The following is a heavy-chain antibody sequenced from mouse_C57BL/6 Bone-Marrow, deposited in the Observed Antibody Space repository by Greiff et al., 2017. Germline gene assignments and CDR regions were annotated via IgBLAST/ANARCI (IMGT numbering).Heavy chain of an antibody. CDR2: IYPGSGST. CDR1: GYTFTSYW. CDR3: ATPCAY. Sequence: QVQLQQPGAELVKPGASVKMSCKASGYTFTSYWITWVKQRPGQGLEWIGDIYPGSGSTTYNEKFKSKATLTVDTSSSTSYMQLTSLTSEDSAVYYCATPCAYWGQGTLVTVSA. V-gene: IGHV1-55*01. J-gene: IGHJ3*01.